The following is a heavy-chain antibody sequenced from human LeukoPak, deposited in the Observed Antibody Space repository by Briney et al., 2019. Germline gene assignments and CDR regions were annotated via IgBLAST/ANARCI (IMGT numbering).Heavy chain of an antibody. CDR2: INTNTGNP. CDR1: GYTLTELS. Sequence: GASVKVSCKVSGYTLTELSMHWVRQAPGKGLEWMGWINTNTGNPTYAQGFTGRFVFSSDTSVSTAYLQISSLKAEDTAVYYCARDYFDYGASSRFDPWGQGTLVTVSS. CDR3: ARDYFDYGASSRFDP. J-gene: IGHJ5*02. V-gene: IGHV7-4-1*02. D-gene: IGHD4-17*01.